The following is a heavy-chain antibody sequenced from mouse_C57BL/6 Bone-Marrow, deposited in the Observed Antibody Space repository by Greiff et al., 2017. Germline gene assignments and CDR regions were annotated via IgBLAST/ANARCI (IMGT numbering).Heavy chain of an antibody. J-gene: IGHJ2*01. CDR3: AIYYYGSSY. D-gene: IGHD1-1*01. CDR1: GYTFTDYY. Sequence: VQLQQSGPELVKPGASVKISCKASGYTFTDYYMNWVKQSHGKSLEWIGDINTNNGGTSYNQKCKAKATLTVDKSSSTAYMELRSLESEDSAVYYCAIYYYGSSYWGQGTTLTVSS. CDR2: INTNNGGT. V-gene: IGHV1-26*01.